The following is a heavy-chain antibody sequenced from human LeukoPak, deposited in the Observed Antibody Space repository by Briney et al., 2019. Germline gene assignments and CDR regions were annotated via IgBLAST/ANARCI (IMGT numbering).Heavy chain of an antibody. J-gene: IGHJ4*02. CDR1: GFTFFNYW. CDR3: ARDVDYANPRHDY. D-gene: IGHD4/OR15-4a*01. Sequence: GGSLRLSCAASGFTFFNYWMSWVRQAPGKGLEWVANIDLEGSQRFYVDSLKGRFTISRDNANNLVYLQMNSLRAEDTAVYYCARDVDYANPRHDYWGQGTLVTVSS. CDR2: IDLEGSQR. V-gene: IGHV3-7*01.